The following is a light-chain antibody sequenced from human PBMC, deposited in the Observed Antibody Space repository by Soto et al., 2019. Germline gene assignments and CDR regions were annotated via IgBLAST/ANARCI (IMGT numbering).Light chain of an antibody. J-gene: IGKJ1*01. CDR3: QQRSNWLWT. V-gene: IGKV3-11*01. CDR2: DAS. CDR1: QSVSSY. Sequence: EIVFTQSPATLSLSPGGRATLSCRASQSVSSYLAWYQQKPGQAPRLLIYDASNRAPGIPARFSGSGSGTDFTLTISSLEPEDFAVYYCQQRSNWLWTFGQGTKV.